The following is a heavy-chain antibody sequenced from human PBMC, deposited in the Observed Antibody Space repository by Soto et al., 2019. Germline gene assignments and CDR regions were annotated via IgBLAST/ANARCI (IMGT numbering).Heavy chain of an antibody. V-gene: IGHV4-4*07. J-gene: IGHJ4*02. CDR3: ARDRQLVEVYYFDY. CDR2: IYTSGST. D-gene: IGHD6-6*01. CDR1: GGSISSYY. Sequence: ETLSLTCTVSGGSISSYYWSWIRQPAGKGLEWIGRIYTSGSTNYNPSLKSRVTMSVDTSKNQFSLKLSSVTAADTAVYYCARDRQLVEVYYFDYWGQGTLVTVSS.